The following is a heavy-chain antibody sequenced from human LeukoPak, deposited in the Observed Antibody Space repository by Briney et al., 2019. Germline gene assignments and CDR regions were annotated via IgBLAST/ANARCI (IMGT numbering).Heavy chain of an antibody. V-gene: IGHV1-46*01. Sequence: ASVKVSCKASGYTFTSYYMHWVRQAPGHGLEWMGIINPSGGSTSYAQKFQGRVTMTRDMSTSTVYMELSSLRSEDTAVYYCASRVVVAARGALSWGQGTLVTVSS. CDR2: INPSGGST. CDR1: GYTFTSYY. J-gene: IGHJ4*02. CDR3: ASRVVVAARGALS. D-gene: IGHD2-15*01.